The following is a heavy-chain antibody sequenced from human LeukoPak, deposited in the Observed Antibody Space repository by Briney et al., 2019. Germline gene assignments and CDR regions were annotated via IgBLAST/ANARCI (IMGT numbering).Heavy chain of an antibody. Sequence: ASVKVSCKTSGGTFSSYAISWVRQAPGQGLEWMGWISPYNGNTNYAQKLQGRVTMTTDTSTTTAYMELLSLRSDDTAVYYCAREMATIVNQFDYWGQGTLVTVSS. CDR1: GGTFSSYA. V-gene: IGHV1-18*01. CDR2: ISPYNGNT. D-gene: IGHD5-24*01. CDR3: AREMATIVNQFDY. J-gene: IGHJ4*02.